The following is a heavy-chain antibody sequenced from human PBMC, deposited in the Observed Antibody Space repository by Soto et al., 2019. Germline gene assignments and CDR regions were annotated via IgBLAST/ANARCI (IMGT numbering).Heavy chain of an antibody. CDR3: ARVGRGSSGWAYYYGMDV. CDR1: GGSISSGDYY. V-gene: IGHV4-30-4*01. J-gene: IGHJ6*02. D-gene: IGHD6-19*01. CDR2: IYYSGST. Sequence: TLSLTCTVSGGSISSGDYYWSWIRQPPGKGLEWIGYIYYSGSTYYNPSLKSRVTISVDTSKNQFSLKLSSVTAADTAVYYCARVGRGSSGWAYYYGMDVWGQGTTVTVSS.